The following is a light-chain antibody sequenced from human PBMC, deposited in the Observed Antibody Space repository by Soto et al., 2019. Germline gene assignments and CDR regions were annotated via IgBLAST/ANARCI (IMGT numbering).Light chain of an antibody. J-gene: IGKJ3*01. CDR1: QHIDRW. Sequence: DIPLTQSPSSVSASVGDRVTITCRANQHIDRWLAWFQQKPGKAPELLIYGASILESWVPSRFNGSRSGTDFTLTISDLQPEDFATYYCHQAHTFPYTFGHGTKVDMK. V-gene: IGKV1-12*01. CDR3: HQAHTFPYT. CDR2: GAS.